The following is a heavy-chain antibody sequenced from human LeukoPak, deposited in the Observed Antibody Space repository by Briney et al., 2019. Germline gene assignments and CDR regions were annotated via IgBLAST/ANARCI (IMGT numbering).Heavy chain of an antibody. CDR2: INPNSGGT. D-gene: IGHD2-21*02. Sequence: ASVKVSCKASGYTFTGYYMHWVRQAPGQGLKWMGWINPNSGGTNYAQKFQGRVTMTRDTSISTAYMELSRLRSDDTAVYYCARQHIVVVTAIPSLDYWGQGTVVIVS. CDR3: ARQHIVVVTAIPSLDY. J-gene: IGHJ4*02. V-gene: IGHV1-2*02. CDR1: GYTFTGYY.